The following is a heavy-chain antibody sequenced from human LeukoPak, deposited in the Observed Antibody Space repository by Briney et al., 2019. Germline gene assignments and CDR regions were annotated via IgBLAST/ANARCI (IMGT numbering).Heavy chain of an antibody. D-gene: IGHD3-22*01. Sequence: GGSLRLSCAASGFTFSSYAMSWVRQAPGKGLEWVSAISGSGGSTYYADSVKGRFTISRDNSKNTLYLQMNSLRAEDTAVYYCARAEVYYDSSGSYYFDYWGQGTLVTASS. CDR1: GFTFSSYA. J-gene: IGHJ4*02. CDR2: ISGSGGST. V-gene: IGHV3-23*01. CDR3: ARAEVYYDSSGSYYFDY.